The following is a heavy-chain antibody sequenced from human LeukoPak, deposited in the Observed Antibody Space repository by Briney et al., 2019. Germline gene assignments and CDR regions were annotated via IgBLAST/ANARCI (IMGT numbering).Heavy chain of an antibody. CDR3: ARYVRDYYYMDV. Sequence: GGSLRLSCAASGFTFSSYSMNWVRQAPGKGLEWVSVIYSGGSTYYADSVKGRFTISRDNSKNTLYLQMNSLRAEDTAVYYCARYVRDYYYMDVWGKGTTVTISS. J-gene: IGHJ6*03. V-gene: IGHV3-53*01. D-gene: IGHD3-16*01. CDR2: IYSGGST. CDR1: GFTFSSYS.